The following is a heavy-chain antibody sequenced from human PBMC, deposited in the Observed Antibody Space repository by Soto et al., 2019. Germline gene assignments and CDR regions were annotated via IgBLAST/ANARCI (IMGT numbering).Heavy chain of an antibody. CDR3: ARDPRVTMARDAFDI. CDR2: ISAYNGNT. V-gene: IGHV1-18*01. D-gene: IGHD3-10*01. J-gene: IGHJ3*02. Sequence: ASVKVSCKASGYTFTSYGISWVRQAPGQGLEWMGWISAYNGNTNYAQKLQGRVTMTTDTSTSTAYMELRSLRSADTAVYYCARDPRVTMARDAFDIWGQGTMVTVSS. CDR1: GYTFTSYG.